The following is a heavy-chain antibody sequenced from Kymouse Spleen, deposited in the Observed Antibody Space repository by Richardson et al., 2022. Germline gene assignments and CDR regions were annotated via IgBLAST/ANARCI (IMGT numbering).Heavy chain of an antibody. CDR3: AREEYDFWSGYYYYYYGMDV. CDR2: INSDGSST. V-gene: IGHV3-74*01. J-gene: IGHJ6*02. D-gene: IGHD3-3*01. CDR1: GFTFSSYW. Sequence: EVQLVESGGGLVQPGGSLRLSCAASGFTFSSYWMHWVRQAPGKGLVWVSRINSDGSSTSYADSVKGRFTISRDNAKNTLYLQMNSLRAEDTAVYYCAREEYDFWSGYYYYYYGMDVWGQGTTVTVSS.